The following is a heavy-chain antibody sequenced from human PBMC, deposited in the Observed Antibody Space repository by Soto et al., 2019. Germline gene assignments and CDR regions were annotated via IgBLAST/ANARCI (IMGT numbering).Heavy chain of an antibody. D-gene: IGHD6-13*01. CDR2: IHYRANS. Sequence: PSETLSLTCAVSGDSISSSSYYWAWIRQPPGKGLEWIGSIHYRANSYYSPSLKSRITISVDTSKNQISLRLSSLRSEDTAVYYCARGGVGGSGSSSADNWFDPWGQGTLVTVSS. V-gene: IGHV4-39*07. J-gene: IGHJ5*02. CDR3: ARGGVGGSGSSSADNWFDP. CDR1: GDSISSSSYY.